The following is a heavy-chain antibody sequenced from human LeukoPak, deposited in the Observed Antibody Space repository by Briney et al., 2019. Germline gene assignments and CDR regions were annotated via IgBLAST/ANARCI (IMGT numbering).Heavy chain of an antibody. J-gene: IGHJ4*02. Sequence: GRSPRLSCAASGFTFSSSAMSWVRQAPGKGLEWVSAISNNGGYTYYADSVQGRFTISRDNSKSTLCLQMNSLRAEDTAVYYCAKQLGYCSDGSCYFPYWGQGTLVTVSS. CDR3: AKQLGYCSDGSCYFPY. CDR1: GFTFSSSA. CDR2: ISNNGGYT. D-gene: IGHD2-15*01. V-gene: IGHV3-23*01.